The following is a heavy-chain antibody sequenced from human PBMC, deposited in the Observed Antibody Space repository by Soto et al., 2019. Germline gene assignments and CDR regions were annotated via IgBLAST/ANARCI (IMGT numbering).Heavy chain of an antibody. D-gene: IGHD2-2*01. CDR1: GDSVSSNSAA. CDR3: ARDRCSSTSCYSGVWFDP. V-gene: IGHV6-1*01. J-gene: IGHJ5*02. CDR2: TYYRSKWYN. Sequence: SQTLSLTCAISGDSVSSNSAAWNWIRQSPSRGLEWLGRTYYRSKWYNDYAVSVKSRITINPDTSKNQFSLQLNSVTPEDTAVYYCARDRCSSTSCYSGVWFDPWGQGTLVTAPQ.